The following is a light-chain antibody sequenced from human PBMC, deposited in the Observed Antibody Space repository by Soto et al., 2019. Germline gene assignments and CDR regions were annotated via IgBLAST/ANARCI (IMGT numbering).Light chain of an antibody. Sequence: EIVLTQSPGALSLSPGERATLSCRASQTVSDNYLAWYQQKPGQAPRLLIYGASTRATGIPDRFSGSGSGTDFTLTISRLEPEDFAVYYCQQYGGSPRVSFGGGTKEEIK. CDR3: QQYGGSPRVS. V-gene: IGKV3-20*01. J-gene: IGKJ4*01. CDR1: QTVSDNY. CDR2: GAS.